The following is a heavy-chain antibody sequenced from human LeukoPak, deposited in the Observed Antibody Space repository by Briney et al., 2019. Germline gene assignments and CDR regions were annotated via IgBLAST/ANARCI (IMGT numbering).Heavy chain of an antibody. D-gene: IGHD3-10*01. Sequence: PSETLSLTCAVYGVSFSGYYWSWLRQPPGKGLEWIGSIYSSGSPYYNPSLKSRVIILFDTAKNHFSLNLSSVTAADTAVYYCARSDGYGLIGIWGQGTMVTVSS. V-gene: IGHV4-34*01. CDR2: IYSSGSP. J-gene: IGHJ3*02. CDR1: GVSFSGYY. CDR3: ARSDGYGLIGI.